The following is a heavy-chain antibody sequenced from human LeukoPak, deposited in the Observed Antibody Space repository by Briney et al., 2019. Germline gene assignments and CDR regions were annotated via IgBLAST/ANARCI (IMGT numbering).Heavy chain of an antibody. V-gene: IGHV1-69*01. CDR1: GGTFSSYA. J-gene: IGHJ4*02. Sequence: GATVKVSCKASGGTFSSYAISWVRQAPGQGLEWMGGIIPIFGTANYAQKFQGRVTITADESTSTAYRELSSLRSEDTAVYYCAREKRGWSLFDYWGQGTLVTVSS. CDR3: AREKRGWSLFDY. D-gene: IGHD6-19*01. CDR2: IIPIFGTA.